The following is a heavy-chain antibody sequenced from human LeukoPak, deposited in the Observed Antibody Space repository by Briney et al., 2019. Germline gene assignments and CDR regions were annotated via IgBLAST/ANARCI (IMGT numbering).Heavy chain of an antibody. CDR3: ARCD. V-gene: IGHV1-18*01. D-gene: IGHD2-21*01. CDR2: ISPYGGNT. Sequence: ALVKVSCKPSGYTFTSFGLTWVRQAPGQGLEWMGWISPYGGNTNYAQKFQARVTMTTDTATRTAYLELRSLRYDDTAFYYCARCDWGQGTLVSVSS. J-gene: IGHJ4*02. CDR1: GYTFTSFG.